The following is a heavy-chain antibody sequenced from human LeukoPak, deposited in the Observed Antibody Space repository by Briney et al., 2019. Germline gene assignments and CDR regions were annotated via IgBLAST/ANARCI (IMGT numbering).Heavy chain of an antibody. Sequence: GGSLRLSCAASGFTFSSYGMHWVRQAPGKGLEWVAFIRYDGSNKYYADSVKGRFTISRDNSKNTLYLQMNSLRAEDTAVYYCAKGTAAGTPPPHFDPWGQGTLVTVSS. CDR1: GFTFSSYG. CDR3: AKGTAAGTPPPHFDP. V-gene: IGHV3-30*02. J-gene: IGHJ5*02. D-gene: IGHD6-13*01. CDR2: IRYDGSNK.